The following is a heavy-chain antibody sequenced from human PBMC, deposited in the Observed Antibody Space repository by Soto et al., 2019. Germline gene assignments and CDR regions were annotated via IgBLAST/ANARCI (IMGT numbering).Heavy chain of an antibody. CDR3: AREVQVHTPACVY. CDR2: ISPMFGAA. V-gene: IGHV1-69*19. D-gene: IGHD2-21*01. CDR1: GGTFNTYA. Sequence: QVQLVQSGAEMKKPGSSVKVSCQSSGGTFNTYAMNWVRQAPGQGPEWMGDISPMFGAANYAPKFRGRVTITADESTGTSYMQLSSLTSEDTALYFCAREVQVHTPACVYWGQGTLVTVSS. J-gene: IGHJ4*02.